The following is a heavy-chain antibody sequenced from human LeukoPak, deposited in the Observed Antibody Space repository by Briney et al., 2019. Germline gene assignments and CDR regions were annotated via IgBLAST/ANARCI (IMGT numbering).Heavy chain of an antibody. V-gene: IGHV4-34*01. Sequence: SETLSLTCAVYGGSFSGYYWSWIRQPPGKWLEWIGEINHSGSTNYNPSLKSQVTISVDTSKNQFSLKLSSVTAADTAVYYCATKTRGYSYGDYWGQGTLVTVSS. CDR3: ATKTRGYSYGDY. CDR1: GGSFSGYY. J-gene: IGHJ4*02. D-gene: IGHD5-18*01. CDR2: INHSGST.